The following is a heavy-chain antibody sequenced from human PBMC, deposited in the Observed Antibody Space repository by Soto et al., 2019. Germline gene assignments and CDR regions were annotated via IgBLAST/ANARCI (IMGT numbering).Heavy chain of an antibody. CDR2: IYYSGST. D-gene: IGHD3-22*01. J-gene: IGHJ3*02. CDR1: GGSISSSSYY. CDR3: ARPKVGYYDSSGYYEGDAFDI. Sequence: QLQLQESGPGLVKPSETLSLTCTVSGGSISSSSYYWGWIRQPPVKGLEWIGSIYYSGSTYYNPSLKSRVTIYVDTSKIQFSLKLSSVTAADTAVYYCARPKVGYYDSSGYYEGDAFDIWGQGTMVTVSS. V-gene: IGHV4-39*01.